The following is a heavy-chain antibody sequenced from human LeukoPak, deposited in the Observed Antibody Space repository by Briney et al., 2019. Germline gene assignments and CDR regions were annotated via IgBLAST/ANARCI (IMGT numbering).Heavy chain of an antibody. CDR3: ARGGSAAKYYFDS. D-gene: IGHD6-13*01. CDR2: IFYSGTA. CDR1: NDSISPLY. V-gene: IGHV4-59*11. J-gene: IGHJ4*02. Sequence: SETLSLTCTVSNDSISPLYWGWIRQPPGKGLEFIGYIFYSGTANFNPSLKSRVTLSVDTSKNQFSLRLNSVTAADTAVYYCARGGSAAKYYFDSWGQGTLVTVSS.